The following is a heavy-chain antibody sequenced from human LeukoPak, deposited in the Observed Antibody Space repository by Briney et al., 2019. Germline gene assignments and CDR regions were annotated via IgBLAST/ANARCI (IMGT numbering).Heavy chain of an antibody. CDR2: IYYSGST. V-gene: IGHV4-39*07. Sequence: SETLSLTCTVSGGSISSSSYYWGWIRQPPGKGLEWIGSIYYSGSTYYNPSLKSRVTISVDTSKNQFSLKLSSVTAADTAVYYCARAVITMVRGYYYYYMDVWGKGTTVTVSS. J-gene: IGHJ6*03. CDR1: GGSISSSSYY. CDR3: ARAVITMVRGYYYYYMDV. D-gene: IGHD3-10*01.